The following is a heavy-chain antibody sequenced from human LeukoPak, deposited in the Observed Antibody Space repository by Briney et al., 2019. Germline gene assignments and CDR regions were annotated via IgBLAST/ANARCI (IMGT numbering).Heavy chain of an antibody. D-gene: IGHD2-8*01. CDR3: ARSGTKTNGFDH. V-gene: IGHV4-39*07. CDR1: GGSISSSSYY. J-gene: IGHJ4*02. Sequence: SETLSLTCTVSGGSISSSSYYWGWIRQPPGKGLEWIGSIYYSGSTYYNPSLKSRVTISVDTSKNQFSLKLSSVTAADTAVYYCARSGTKTNGFDHWGQGTLVTVSS. CDR2: IYYSGST.